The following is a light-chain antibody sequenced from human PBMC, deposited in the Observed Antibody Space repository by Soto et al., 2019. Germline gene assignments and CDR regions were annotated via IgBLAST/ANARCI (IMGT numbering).Light chain of an antibody. CDR2: RNN. CDR1: SSNIGRNN. Sequence: QSVLTQPPSASGAPGQRVTISCSGSSSNIGRNNVYWYQHLPGTAPKLLIYRNNQRASGVPDLFSGFKSGTSASLAISGLRSEDESDYFCAAWDDSLSGVVFGGGTKLTVL. J-gene: IGLJ2*01. CDR3: AAWDDSLSGVV. V-gene: IGLV1-47*01.